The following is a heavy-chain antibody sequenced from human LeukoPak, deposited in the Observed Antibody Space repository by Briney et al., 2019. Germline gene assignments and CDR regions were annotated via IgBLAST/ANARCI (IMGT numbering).Heavy chain of an antibody. CDR3: AKGKGSSSSSIDW. CDR2: ISGSGGST. V-gene: IGHV3-23*01. D-gene: IGHD2-15*01. Sequence: GGSLRLSCAASGFTFNTYAMSWVRQAPGKGLEWVSAISGSGGSTYYTDSVKGRFTISRDNSKNTLYLQIHSLRAEDTAVYYCAKGKGSSSSSIDWWGQGTLVTVSS. J-gene: IGHJ4*02. CDR1: GFTFNTYA.